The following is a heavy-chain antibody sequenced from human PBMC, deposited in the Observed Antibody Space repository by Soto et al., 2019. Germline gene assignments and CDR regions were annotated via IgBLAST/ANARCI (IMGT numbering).Heavy chain of an antibody. D-gene: IGHD6-25*01. CDR2: INAGNGNT. J-gene: IGHJ4*02. Sequence: QVQLVQSGAEVKKPGASVKVSCKTSGYTFTNYAIHWVRQAPGQRLEWMGWINAGNGNTKYSQNCQGRVTITRDTSASTAYMELSRLSSDGTAVYYCARGYGDYWGQGSLVTVSS. CDR1: GYTFTNYA. CDR3: ARGYGDY. V-gene: IGHV1-3*01.